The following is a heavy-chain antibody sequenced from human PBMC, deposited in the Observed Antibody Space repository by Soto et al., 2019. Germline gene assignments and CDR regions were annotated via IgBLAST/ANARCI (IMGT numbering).Heavy chain of an antibody. D-gene: IGHD2-15*01. J-gene: IGHJ6*02. Sequence: QVQLQESGPGLVKPSQTLSLTCTVSGGSISSGDYYWSWIRQPPGKGLEWIGYIYYSGSTYYNPSLKSRVTISVDTSKNQFSLKLSSVTAADTAVYYCAREEASGYCSGGSCYSGNYGMDVWGQGTTVTVSS. V-gene: IGHV4-30-4*01. CDR2: IYYSGST. CDR1: GGSISSGDYY. CDR3: AREEASGYCSGGSCYSGNYGMDV.